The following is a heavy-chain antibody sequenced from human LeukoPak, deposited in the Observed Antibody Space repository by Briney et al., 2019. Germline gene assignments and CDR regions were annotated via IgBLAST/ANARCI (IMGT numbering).Heavy chain of an antibody. V-gene: IGHV1-2*06. CDR1: GYTFTGYY. Sequence: GASVNVSCKASGYTFTGYYMHWVRQAPGQGLEWMGRINPNSGGTNYAQKFQGRVTMTRDTSISTAYMALHRLRSDDTAVYYCARVEFYVGTDYWGQGTLVTVSS. D-gene: IGHD5/OR15-5a*01. J-gene: IGHJ4*02. CDR3: ARVEFYVGTDY. CDR2: INPNSGGT.